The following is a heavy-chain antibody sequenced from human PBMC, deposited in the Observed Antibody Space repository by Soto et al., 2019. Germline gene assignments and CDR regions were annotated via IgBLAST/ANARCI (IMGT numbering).Heavy chain of an antibody. D-gene: IGHD2-15*01. J-gene: IGHJ5*02. V-gene: IGHV1-18*01. Sequence: ASVKVSCKASGYTFTSYGISWVRQAPGQGLEWMGWISAYNGNTNYAQKLQGRVTMTTDTSTSTAYMELRSLRSDDTAVYYCASDKFPVVAATGPSNWFDPWGQGTLVTVSS. CDR3: ASDKFPVVAATGPSNWFDP. CDR1: GYTFTSYG. CDR2: ISAYNGNT.